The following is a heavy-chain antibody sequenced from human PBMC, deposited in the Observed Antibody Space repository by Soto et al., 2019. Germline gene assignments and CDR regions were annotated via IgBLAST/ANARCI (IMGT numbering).Heavy chain of an antibody. D-gene: IGHD3-16*02. Sequence: PGGSLRLSCAASGFSFTTYSVNWVRQAPGKGLEWVSPITSSSTYIYYADSVRGRFTISRDNAKNSLYLQMNSLRVEDTAVYYCARDDGHDYIWGSYRHFDYWGQGTPVTVSS. J-gene: IGHJ4*02. CDR2: ITSSSTYI. V-gene: IGHV3-21*01. CDR1: GFSFTTYS. CDR3: ARDDGHDYIWGSYRHFDY.